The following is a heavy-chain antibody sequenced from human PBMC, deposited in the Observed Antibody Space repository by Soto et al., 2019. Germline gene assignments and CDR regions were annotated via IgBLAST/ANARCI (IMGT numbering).Heavy chain of an antibody. CDR1: GYTCTSYE. CDR2: MNANSRNR. CDR3: GYSASYYALAFDI. Sequence: ASVKVSCKASGYTCTSYEINWYPQSNARALEWMGWMNANSRNRGYARMFQCRVTMSRTASISTAYMEMSSLRSEDTAVYSCGYSASYYALAFDIWGQGTMVTVSS. D-gene: IGHD1-26*01. J-gene: IGHJ3*02. V-gene: IGHV1-8*01.